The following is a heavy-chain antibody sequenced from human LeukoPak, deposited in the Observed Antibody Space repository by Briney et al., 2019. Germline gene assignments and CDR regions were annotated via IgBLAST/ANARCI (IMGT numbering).Heavy chain of an antibody. CDR1: GGSISSYY. CDR3: ARGASYVLFDY. Sequence: SETLSLTCTVSGGSISSYYWSWIRQPPGKGLEWIGYIYYSGSTNYNPSLKSRVTVSVDTSKNQFSLKLSSVTAADTAVYYCARGASYVLFDYWGQGTLVTVSS. J-gene: IGHJ4*02. CDR2: IYYSGST. V-gene: IGHV4-59*01. D-gene: IGHD5-18*01.